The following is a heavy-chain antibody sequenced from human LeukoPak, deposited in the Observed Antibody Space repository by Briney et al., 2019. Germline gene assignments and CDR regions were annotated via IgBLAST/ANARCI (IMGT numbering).Heavy chain of an antibody. CDR2: IKSKTDGGTI. J-gene: IGHJ3*02. CDR1: GFIFSNAW. V-gene: IGHV3-15*01. CDR3: SYAFDI. Sequence: GRSLRLSCAASGFIFSNAWMSWVRQAPGKGLEWVGRIKSKTDGGTIDYAAPVKGRFTISRDDSKNTLYLQMNSLKTEDTAVYYCSYAFDIWGQGTMVAVSS.